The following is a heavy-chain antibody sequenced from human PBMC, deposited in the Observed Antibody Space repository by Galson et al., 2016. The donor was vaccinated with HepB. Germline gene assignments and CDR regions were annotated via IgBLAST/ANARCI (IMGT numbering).Heavy chain of an antibody. D-gene: IGHD3-16*01. CDR2: INTNNGNT. V-gene: IGHV1-18*04. CDR3: ARDPCYGRIDY. Sequence: SVKVSCKASGYIFTSYGISWVRQAPGQGLEWMGWINTNNGNTNYAQNLQGRVTMTTDASTSTAYMDLRSLRSDDTAVYYCARDPCYGRIDYWGQGTLVTVSS. J-gene: IGHJ4*02. CDR1: GYIFTSYG.